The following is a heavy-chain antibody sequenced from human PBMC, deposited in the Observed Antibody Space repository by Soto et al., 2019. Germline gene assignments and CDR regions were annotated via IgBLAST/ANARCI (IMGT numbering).Heavy chain of an antibody. Sequence: QVQLVESGGGLVQPGGSLRLSCAASGSSFRDYYMSWIRQSPGKGLEWLSYITSSSSYTHYADSVKGRFTIYRDNAKNSLYRQMNSLRAEDTAVYYCTGGQDNLAVNFDYWGQGTPVTVSS. D-gene: IGHD1-1*01. V-gene: IGHV3-11*05. CDR3: TGGQDNLAVNFDY. CDR2: ITSSSSYT. J-gene: IGHJ4*02. CDR1: GSSFRDYY.